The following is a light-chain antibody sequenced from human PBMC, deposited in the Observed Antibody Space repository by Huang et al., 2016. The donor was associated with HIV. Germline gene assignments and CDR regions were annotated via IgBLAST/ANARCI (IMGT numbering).Light chain of an antibody. Sequence: IVLTQSPGTLSLSPGERATLSCRASQSIYSNYLAWYQQKPGQAPRLLSYAASSRAAGIPDRFSGSGSGTDFTLTISRLEPEDFALYYCHQYGNSPQTFGQGTKLDIK. CDR1: QSIYSNY. J-gene: IGKJ2*01. CDR2: AAS. CDR3: HQYGNSPQT. V-gene: IGKV3-20*01.